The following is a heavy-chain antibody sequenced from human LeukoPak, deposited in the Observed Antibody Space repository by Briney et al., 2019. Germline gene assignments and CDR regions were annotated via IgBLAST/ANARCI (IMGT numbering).Heavy chain of an antibody. Sequence: GAPVKVSCKASGYTFTGDYMHWVRQAPGQGLEWMGRIHPNSGGTKYAQKFQGRVTMTRDTSIATAYMELSRLRSDDTAVYYCTRETLNWFDPWGQGTLVTVSS. CDR1: GYTFTGDY. CDR3: TRETLNWFDP. CDR2: IHPNSGGT. J-gene: IGHJ5*02. V-gene: IGHV1-2*06.